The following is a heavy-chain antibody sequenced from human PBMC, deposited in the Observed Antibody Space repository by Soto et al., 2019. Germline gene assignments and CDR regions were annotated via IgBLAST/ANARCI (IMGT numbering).Heavy chain of an antibody. J-gene: IGHJ6*02. CDR2: IIPIFGTA. Sequence: SVKVSCKASGGTFSSYAISWVRQAPGQGLEWMGGIIPIFGTANYAQKFQGRVTITADKSTSTAYMELSSLRSEDTAVYYCARDRAELLWFGAYYYYGMDVWGQGTTVTVSS. V-gene: IGHV1-69*06. D-gene: IGHD3-10*01. CDR3: ARDRAELLWFGAYYYYGMDV. CDR1: GGTFSSYA.